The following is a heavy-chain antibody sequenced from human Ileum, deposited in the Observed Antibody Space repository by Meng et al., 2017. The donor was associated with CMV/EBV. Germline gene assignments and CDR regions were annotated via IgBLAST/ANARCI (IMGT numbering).Heavy chain of an antibody. CDR2: ITDKRSGYTT. D-gene: IGHD3-10*01. J-gene: IGHJ4*02. Sequence: SGFTFSDLYMYWFRQAPGKGLEWISRITDKRSGYTTQYAASVQGRFTISRDDSNNSLFLQMNSLKTEDAAVYFCARDSMKGGGFDNWGRGAMVTVSS. CDR1: GFTFSDLY. V-gene: IGHV3-72*01. CDR3: ARDSMKGGGFDN.